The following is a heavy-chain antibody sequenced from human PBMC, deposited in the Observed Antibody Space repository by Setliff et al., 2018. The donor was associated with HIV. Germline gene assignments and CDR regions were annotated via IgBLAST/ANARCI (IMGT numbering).Heavy chain of an antibody. D-gene: IGHD3-3*01. CDR2: INHSGST. CDR1: GGSFSGYY. CDR3: ARGFPDLDY. J-gene: IGHJ4*02. V-gene: IGHV4-34*01. Sequence: LSLTCAVYGGSFSGYYWSWIRQPPGKGLEWIGEINHSGSTNYNPSLKSRVTISVDTSKNQFSLKLSSVTAADTAVYYCARGFPDLDYWGQGTLVTVSS.